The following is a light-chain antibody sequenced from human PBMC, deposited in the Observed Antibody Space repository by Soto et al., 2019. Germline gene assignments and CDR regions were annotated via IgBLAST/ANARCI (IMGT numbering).Light chain of an antibody. CDR3: QQYIIYST. CDR2: GAS. CDR1: QSVSSR. Sequence: EVVMTQSPAILSVSPGERATLSCRASQSVSSRLAWYQQKSGQAPRLLISGASSRATGVPDRFSGSGSGTEFTLTISSLQPDDFATYYCQQYIIYSTFGQGTKVDIK. V-gene: IGKV3D-15*01. J-gene: IGKJ1*01.